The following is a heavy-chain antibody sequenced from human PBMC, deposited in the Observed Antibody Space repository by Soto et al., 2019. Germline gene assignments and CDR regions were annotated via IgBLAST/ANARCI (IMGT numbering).Heavy chain of an antibody. Sequence: EVQLVESGGGLIQPGGSLRLSCAASGFTVSSTYMTWVRQAPGKGLEWVSVIYGGLTTSYADSVKGRFTISRDNSKNTLFLQMNSPRAEDTAVYYCARDRIEAAGTPRFNYYYGMDVWGQGTTVTVSS. CDR2: IYGGLTT. CDR3: ARDRIEAAGTPRFNYYYGMDV. J-gene: IGHJ6*02. CDR1: GFTVSSTY. D-gene: IGHD6-13*01. V-gene: IGHV3-53*01.